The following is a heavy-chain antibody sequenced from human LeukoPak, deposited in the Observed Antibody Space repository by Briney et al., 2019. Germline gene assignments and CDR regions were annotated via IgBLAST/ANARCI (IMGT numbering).Heavy chain of an antibody. J-gene: IGHJ4*02. CDR1: GFTFDSYS. CDR2: ISSSSSHI. Sequence: GGSLRLSCASSGFTFDSYSMNWVRQAPGKGLEWVSSISSSSSHIYYADSVKGRFTVSRDNAKNSLFLQMNSLRAEDTAVYYCAKEGGGYHYGGIDSWGQGTLVAVSS. D-gene: IGHD5-12*01. CDR3: AKEGGGYHYGGIDS. V-gene: IGHV3-21*01.